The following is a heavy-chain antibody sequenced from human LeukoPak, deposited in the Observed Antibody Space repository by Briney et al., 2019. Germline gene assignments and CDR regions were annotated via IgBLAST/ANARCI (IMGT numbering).Heavy chain of an antibody. Sequence: ASVTVSCKASGYTFTIYGIIGLRQAPGQGREGMGCICAYYGNRKYAQKLQGRVTMTTDTSTSTAYMELRSLRSDDTAVYYCAIDISESGSLDYWGQGTLVTVSS. D-gene: IGHD1-26*01. V-gene: IGHV1-18*01. CDR1: GYTFTIYG. CDR2: ICAYYGNR. J-gene: IGHJ4*02. CDR3: AIDISESGSLDY.